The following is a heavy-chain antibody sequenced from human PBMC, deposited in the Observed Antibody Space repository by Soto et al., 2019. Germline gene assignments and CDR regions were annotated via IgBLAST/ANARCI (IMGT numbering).Heavy chain of an antibody. Sequence: EVQLVESGGGLVQPWGSLRLSCAVSGFTFSSCWMHWFRQAPGEGLVWVSRINTDGSSTSYADSVKGRFTISRDNAKNTLDLQMNSLRVEDTAMYYCAKRGVDTFGLSYWGQGTLVTVSS. CDR2: INTDGSST. J-gene: IGHJ4*02. D-gene: IGHD3-10*01. CDR1: GFTFSSCW. CDR3: AKRGVDTFGLSY. V-gene: IGHV3-74*01.